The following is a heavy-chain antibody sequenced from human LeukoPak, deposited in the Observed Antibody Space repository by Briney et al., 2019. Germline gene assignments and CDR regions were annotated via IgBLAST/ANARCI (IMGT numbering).Heavy chain of an antibody. CDR1: GFTFSSYS. D-gene: IGHD2-15*01. V-gene: IGHV3-21*01. Sequence: GGSLRLSCAASGFTFSSYSMNWVRQAPGKGLEWVSSISSSSSYIYYADSVKGRFTISRDNAKNSLYLQMNSLRAEDTAVYYCARDLSRAVAATPLYYYYGMDVWGQGTTVTVS. CDR2: ISSSSSYI. CDR3: ARDLSRAVAATPLYYYYGMDV. J-gene: IGHJ6*02.